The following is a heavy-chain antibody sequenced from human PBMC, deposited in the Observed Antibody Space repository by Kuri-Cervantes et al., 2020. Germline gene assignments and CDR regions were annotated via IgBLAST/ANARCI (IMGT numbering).Heavy chain of an antibody. CDR1: GYTFTSYD. D-gene: IGHD6-19*01. Sequence: GGSLRLSCKASGYTFTSYDINWVRQATGQGLEWMGWMNPNSGNTGYAQKFQGRVTMTRNTSISTAYMELSSLRSEDTAVYYCARTVADFFRRGSPFDYWGQGTLVTVSS. CDR3: ARTVADFFRRGSPFDY. CDR2: MNPNSGNT. V-gene: IGHV1-8*01. J-gene: IGHJ4*02.